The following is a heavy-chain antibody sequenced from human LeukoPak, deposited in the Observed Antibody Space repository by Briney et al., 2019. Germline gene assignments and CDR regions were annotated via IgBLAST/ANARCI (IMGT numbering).Heavy chain of an antibody. Sequence: GGSLRLPCAASGFTFSSYSMNWVRQAPGKGLEWVSYISSSSSTIYCADSVKGRFTISRDNAKNSLYLQMNSLRAEDTAVYYCAGGATIPYWGQGTLVTVSS. D-gene: IGHD5-12*01. V-gene: IGHV3-48*01. CDR3: AGGATIPY. CDR2: ISSSSSTI. J-gene: IGHJ4*02. CDR1: GFTFSSYS.